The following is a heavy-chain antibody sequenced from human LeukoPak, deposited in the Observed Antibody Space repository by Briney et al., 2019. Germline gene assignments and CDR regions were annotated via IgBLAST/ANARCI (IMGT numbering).Heavy chain of an antibody. CDR3: ARGLLLAQGDGYNSFSYYYGMDV. CDR2: ISGSGGST. CDR1: GFTFSSYA. Sequence: GGSLRLSCAASGFTFSSYAMSWVRQVSGKGLEWVSAISGSGGSTYYADSVKGRFTISRDNSKNTLYLQMNSLRAEDTAVYYCARGLLLAQGDGYNSFSYYYGMDVWGQGTTVTVSS. J-gene: IGHJ6*02. D-gene: IGHD5-24*01. V-gene: IGHV3-23*01.